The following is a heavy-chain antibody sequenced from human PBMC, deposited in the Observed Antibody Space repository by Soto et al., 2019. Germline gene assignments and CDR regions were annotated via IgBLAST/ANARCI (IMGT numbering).Heavy chain of an antibody. D-gene: IGHD3-10*01. J-gene: IGHJ5*02. CDR2: IDHSGST. V-gene: IGHV4-34*01. CDR1: GGSFSGYY. CDR3: ARARAYYYGSGSYYNGNWFDP. Sequence: NPSETLSLTCAVYGGSFSGYYWSWIRQPPGKGLEWIGEIDHSGSTNYNPSLKSRVTISVDTSKNQFSLKLSSVTAADTAVYYCARARAYYYGSGSYYNGNWFDPWGQGTLVTVSS.